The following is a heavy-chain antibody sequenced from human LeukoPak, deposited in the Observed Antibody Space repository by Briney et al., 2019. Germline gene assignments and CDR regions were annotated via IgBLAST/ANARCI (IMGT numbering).Heavy chain of an antibody. D-gene: IGHD3-10*01. CDR2: ISGSGGST. V-gene: IGHV3-23*01. Sequence: TGGSLRLSCAASGFTFSSYAMSWVRQAPGKGLEWVSAISGSGGSTYYADSVKGPFTISRDNSKNTLYLQMNSLRAEDTAVYYCAKGGNYGSGNYYFDYWGQGTLVTVSS. CDR3: AKGGNYGSGNYYFDY. J-gene: IGHJ4*02. CDR1: GFTFSSYA.